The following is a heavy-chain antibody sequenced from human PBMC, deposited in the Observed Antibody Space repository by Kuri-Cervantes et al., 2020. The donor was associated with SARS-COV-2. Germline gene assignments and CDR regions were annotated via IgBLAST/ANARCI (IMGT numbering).Heavy chain of an antibody. J-gene: IGHJ6*02. V-gene: IGHV3-23*01. CDR3: AKSTVTTKIPGMDV. CDR2: ISVSGGST. D-gene: IGHD4-17*01. Sequence: LSLTCAASGFTFSSYEMNWVRQAPGKGLECVSTISVSGGSTYYTDSVKGRFTISRDNSKNTLYLQMNSLRVEDAAVYYCAKSTVTTKIPGMDVWGRGTTVTVSS. CDR1: GFTFSSYE.